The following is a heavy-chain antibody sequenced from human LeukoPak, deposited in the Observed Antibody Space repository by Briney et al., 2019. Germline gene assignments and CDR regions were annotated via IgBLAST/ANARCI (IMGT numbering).Heavy chain of an antibody. CDR3: ARVAVSPYGDYFDY. CDR1: GFTFSSYA. Sequence: GGSLRLSCAASGFTFSSYAMHWVRQAPGKGLEWVAVISYDGSNEYYADSVKGRFTISRDNSKNTLYLQMNSLRAEDTAVYYCARVAVSPYGDYFDYWGQGTLVTVSS. D-gene: IGHD4-17*01. J-gene: IGHJ4*02. V-gene: IGHV3-30*04. CDR2: ISYDGSNE.